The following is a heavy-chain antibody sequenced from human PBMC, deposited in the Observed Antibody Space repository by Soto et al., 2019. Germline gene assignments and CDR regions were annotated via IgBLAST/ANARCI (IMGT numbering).Heavy chain of an antibody. Sequence: QVQLVQSGAEVKKPGSSVKVSCKASGDTFSSYAISWVRQAPGQGLEGMGGIIPIFGTANYAQKFQGRVTITADESTSTAYMELSSMSSEDTAVYYCARGLGEWLVRYYYYYGMDVWGQGTTVTVSS. CDR3: ARGLGEWLVRYYYYYGMDV. CDR1: GDTFSSYA. J-gene: IGHJ6*02. CDR2: IIPIFGTA. V-gene: IGHV1-69*12. D-gene: IGHD6-19*01.